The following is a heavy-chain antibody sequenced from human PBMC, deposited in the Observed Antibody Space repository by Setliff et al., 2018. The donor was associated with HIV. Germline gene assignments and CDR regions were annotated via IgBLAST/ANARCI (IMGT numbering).Heavy chain of an antibody. Sequence: PSETLSLTCTVSNGSINTYYWSWIRQSPGKGLEWIGYINYSGTTNYNPSLKSRVTMSLDTSKTQYSLKLNSVTAADTAVYYCARLEYYSDGNGYLQFYFDYWGQGTLVTVSS. CDR2: INYSGTT. V-gene: IGHV4-59*08. CDR1: NGSINTYY. CDR3: ARLEYYSDGNGYLQFYFDY. J-gene: IGHJ4*02. D-gene: IGHD3-22*01.